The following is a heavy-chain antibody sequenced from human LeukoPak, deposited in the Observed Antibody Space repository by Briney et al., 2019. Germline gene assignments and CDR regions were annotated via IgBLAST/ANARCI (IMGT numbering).Heavy chain of an antibody. CDR2: VYYIENA. Sequence: SETLSLTCTVSGGSISSYYWNGIRQPPGKGLEWIGYVYYIENAKYNPSLKSRVTISADTSKTQFSLKLSSVTAADTAVYYCAREHEYGYFDSWGQGTLVTVSS. D-gene: IGHD4/OR15-4a*01. CDR1: GGSISSYY. V-gene: IGHV4-59*01. J-gene: IGHJ4*02. CDR3: AREHEYGYFDS.